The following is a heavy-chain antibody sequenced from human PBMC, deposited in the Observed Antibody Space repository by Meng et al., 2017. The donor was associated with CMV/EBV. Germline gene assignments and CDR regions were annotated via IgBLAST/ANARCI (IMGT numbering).Heavy chain of an antibody. CDR1: GGTFSSYA. CDR3: ARGYYYDSSGHRDYYYYYGMDV. J-gene: IGHJ6*02. CDR2: IIPIFGTA. D-gene: IGHD3-22*01. Sequence: SVKVSCKASGGTFSSYAISWVRQAPGQGLEWMGGIIPIFGTANYAQKFQGRVTITTDESTSTAYMELSSLRSEDTAVYYCARGYYYDSSGHRDYYYYYGMDVWDQGTTVTVSS. V-gene: IGHV1-69*05.